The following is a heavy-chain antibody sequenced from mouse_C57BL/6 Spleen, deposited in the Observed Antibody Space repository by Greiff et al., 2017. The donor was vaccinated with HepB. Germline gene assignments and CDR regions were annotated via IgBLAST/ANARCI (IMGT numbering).Heavy chain of an antibody. CDR1: GFTFSSYA. CDR2: ISSGGDYI. CDR3: TREGGIYYDYSWFAY. D-gene: IGHD2-4*01. Sequence: EVQVVESGEGLVKPGGSLKLSCAASGFTFSSYAMSWVRQTPEKRLEWVAYISSGGDYIYYADTVKGRFTISRDNARNTLYLQMSSLKSEDTAMYYCTREGGIYYDYSWFAYWGQGTLVTVSA. V-gene: IGHV5-9-1*02. J-gene: IGHJ3*01.